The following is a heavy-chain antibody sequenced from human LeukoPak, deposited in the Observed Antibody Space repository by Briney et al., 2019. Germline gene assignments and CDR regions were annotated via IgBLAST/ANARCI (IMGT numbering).Heavy chain of an antibody. CDR3: ARDMSSGWYDD. Sequence: GGSLRLSCAASGFTFSSYWMSWVRQAPGEGLEWVANIKQDGSEKYYVDSVKGRFTISRDNAKNSLYLQMNSLRAEDTAVYYCARDMSSGWYDDWGQGTLVTVS. D-gene: IGHD6-19*01. CDR1: GFTFSSYW. V-gene: IGHV3-7*03. CDR2: IKQDGSEK. J-gene: IGHJ4*02.